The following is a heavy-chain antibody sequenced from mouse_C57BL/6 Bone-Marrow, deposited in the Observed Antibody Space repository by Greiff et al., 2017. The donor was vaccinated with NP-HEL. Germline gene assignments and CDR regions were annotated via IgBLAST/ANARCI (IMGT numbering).Heavy chain of an antibody. Sequence: DVQLQESGPGLAKPSQTLSLTCSVTGYPITSDYWNWIRKFPGNKLEYMGYISYSGSTYYNPSLKSRISITRDTSKNQYYLQLNSVTTEDTATYYCARYPVYGNYRYWYFDVWGTGTTVTVSS. V-gene: IGHV3-8*01. CDR3: ARYPVYGNYRYWYFDV. D-gene: IGHD2-1*01. CDR1: GYPITSDY. CDR2: ISYSGST. J-gene: IGHJ1*03.